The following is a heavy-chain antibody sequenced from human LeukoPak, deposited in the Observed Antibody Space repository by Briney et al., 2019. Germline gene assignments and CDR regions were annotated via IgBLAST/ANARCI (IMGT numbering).Heavy chain of an antibody. CDR3: ARERYSYGLFDY. D-gene: IGHD5-18*01. CDR1: GFTFSAYE. J-gene: IGHJ4*02. Sequence: GGSLRLSCAASGFTFSAYERNWFGQAQGRGLNWVSYIGSSGSTVYYADSVKGRFTISRDNAKNSLYLQMNSLRAEGTAVYYCARERYSYGLFDYWGQGTLVTVSS. V-gene: IGHV3-48*03. CDR2: IGSSGSTV.